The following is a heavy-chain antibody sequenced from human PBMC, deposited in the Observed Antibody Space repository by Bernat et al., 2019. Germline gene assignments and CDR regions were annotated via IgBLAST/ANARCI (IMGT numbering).Heavy chain of an antibody. J-gene: IGHJ6*02. CDR3: ARDGKDSVLVPAGVDYYYGMDV. D-gene: IGHD2-2*01. CDR1: GYTFTSYG. Sequence: QVQLVQSGAEVKKPGASVKVSCKASGYTFTSYGISWVRQAPGQGLEWMGWISAYNGNTNYAQKRQGGVTMITDPSPSTGYMELRSLRSDETAVYYCARDGKDSVLVPAGVDYYYGMDVWGQGTAVTVSS. V-gene: IGHV1-18*01. CDR2: ISAYNGNT.